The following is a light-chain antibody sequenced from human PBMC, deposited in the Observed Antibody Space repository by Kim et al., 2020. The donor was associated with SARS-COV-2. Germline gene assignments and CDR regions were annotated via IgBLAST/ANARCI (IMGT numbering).Light chain of an antibody. Sequence: AIQMTQSPSSLSASVGDRVTITCRASQGIGNDLDWYQQKPGKAPKLLIYSASNLQSGVPSRFSGSGSGTDFTLTISSLQPEDFATYYCLQDYNYPLTFGGGTKVDIK. CDR2: SAS. CDR1: QGIGND. V-gene: IGKV1-6*01. CDR3: LQDYNYPLT. J-gene: IGKJ4*01.